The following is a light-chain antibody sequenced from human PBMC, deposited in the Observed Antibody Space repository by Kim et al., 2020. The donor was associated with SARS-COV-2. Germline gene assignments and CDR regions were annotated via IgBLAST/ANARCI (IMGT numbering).Light chain of an antibody. CDR3: QHYNSHPYT. CDR2: QAS. Sequence: ASVGDRVTITCRARQFISTWLAWYQQKPGKAPKLLVYQASTLESGVPSRFSGSGSGTDFSLTIDSLQPDDFATYYCQHYNSHPYTFGQGTKVDIK. CDR1: QFISTW. V-gene: IGKV1-5*01. J-gene: IGKJ2*01.